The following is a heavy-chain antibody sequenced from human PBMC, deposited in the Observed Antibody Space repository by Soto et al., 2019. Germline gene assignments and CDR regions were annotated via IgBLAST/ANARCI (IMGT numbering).Heavy chain of an antibody. CDR3: AGVVLWFGELSPNWFDP. V-gene: IGHV1-18*04. J-gene: IGHJ5*02. CDR2: ISAYNGNT. D-gene: IGHD3-10*01. Sequence: QVQLVQSGAEVKKPGASVKVSCKASGYTFTSYGISWVRQAHGQGLEWMGGISAYNGNTNYAQKLQGRVTMTTDTSTSTAYMELRSLRSDDTAVYYCAGVVLWFGELSPNWFDPWGQGTLVTVSS. CDR1: GYTFTSYG.